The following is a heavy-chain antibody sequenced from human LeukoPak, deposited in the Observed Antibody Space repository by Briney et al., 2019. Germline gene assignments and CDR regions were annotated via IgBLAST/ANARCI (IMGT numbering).Heavy chain of an antibody. CDR2: ISWNSGSI. CDR1: RFTFDDYA. V-gene: IGHV3-9*01. D-gene: IGHD6-13*01. CDR3: AKRGSAPQAAFDY. Sequence: GRSLRLSCAASRFTFDDYAMHWVPQAPGKGLKSVSGISWNSGSIGYADSVQGRFTISRDNAKNSLYLQMNSLRAEDTALYYCAKRGSAPQAAFDYWGQGTLVTVSS. J-gene: IGHJ4*02.